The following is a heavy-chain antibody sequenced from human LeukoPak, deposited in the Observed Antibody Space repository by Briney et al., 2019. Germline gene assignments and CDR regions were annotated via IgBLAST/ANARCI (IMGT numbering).Heavy chain of an antibody. CDR3: ASGRGSGGSHTSYFDY. CDR1: GITFRNYG. J-gene: IGHJ4*02. V-gene: IGHV3-33*01. D-gene: IGHD2-15*01. Sequence: PGGSLRLSCGASGITFRNYGMHWVRQPPGKGLEWVAIIFYDGSNKYYADSVRGRFTISRDNSKSTLYLQMNSLRVEDTAVYYCASGRGSGGSHTSYFDYWGQGTLVTVSS. CDR2: IFYDGSNK.